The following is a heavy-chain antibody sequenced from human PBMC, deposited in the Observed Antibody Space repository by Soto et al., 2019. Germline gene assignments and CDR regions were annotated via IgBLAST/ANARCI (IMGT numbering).Heavy chain of an antibody. D-gene: IGHD1-26*01. J-gene: IGHJ5*02. CDR1: GFIFENFG. V-gene: IGHV3-23*01. CDR3: AKNQGVELVPLATVDWFDP. CDR2: ISGSGFKK. Sequence: GSLRLSCAASGFIFENFGMSWVRQAPGKGLEWISSISGSGFKKYYADSVKGRFTISRDNSKSTVYLELNNLSAEDTAVYHCAKNQGVELVPLATVDWFDPWGQGAVVTVSS.